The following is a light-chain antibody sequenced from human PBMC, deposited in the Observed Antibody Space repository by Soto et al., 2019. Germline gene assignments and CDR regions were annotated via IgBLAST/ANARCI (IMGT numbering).Light chain of an antibody. J-gene: IGLJ3*02. CDR3: CSYAGTYTWV. V-gene: IGLV2-11*01. CDR1: SSDVGGYNS. CDR2: DVS. Sequence: QSVLTQPRSVSGSPGQSVTISCTGTSSDVGGYNSVSWYQQYPGKAPKLMIYDVSKRPSGVPDRFSGSKSGNAASLTISGLQAEDEAAYYCCSYAGTYTWVFGGGTKLTVL.